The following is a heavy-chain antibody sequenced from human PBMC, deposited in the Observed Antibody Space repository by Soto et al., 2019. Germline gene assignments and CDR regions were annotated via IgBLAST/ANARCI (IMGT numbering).Heavy chain of an antibody. Sequence: GSLRLSCAASGFTFSSYGMHWVRQAPGKGLEWVAVISYDGSNKYYADSVKGRFTISRDNSKNTLYLQMNSLRVDDTAVYYCAKGEDYAEYYGMDVWGQGTTVTVSS. CDR1: GFTFSSYG. V-gene: IGHV3-30*18. CDR3: AKGEDYAEYYGMDV. D-gene: IGHD4-17*01. J-gene: IGHJ6*02. CDR2: ISYDGSNK.